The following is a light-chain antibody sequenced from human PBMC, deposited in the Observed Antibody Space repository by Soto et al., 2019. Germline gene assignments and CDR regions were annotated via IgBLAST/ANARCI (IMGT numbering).Light chain of an antibody. V-gene: IGLV1-44*01. CDR3: ATWHDSFYV. CDR2: TNN. Sequence: SVLTQPPSASGTPGQIVTVSCSGSTSDIGTNAVNWFQHLPGTAPRLLIYTNNQRPSGVPDRFSGSKSGTSASLAISGLQSEDEATYYCATWHDSFYVFGTGTKVTVL. J-gene: IGLJ1*01. CDR1: TSDIGTNA.